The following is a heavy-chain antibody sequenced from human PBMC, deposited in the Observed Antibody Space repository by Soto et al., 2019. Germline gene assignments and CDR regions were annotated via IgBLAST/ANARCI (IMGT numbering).Heavy chain of an antibody. Sequence: SGPTLVNPTQTLTLTCTFSGFSLTTSGVGVGWIRQPPGKALECLAFIYWNDDTRYNPSLKNRLTVSKDTSTNRVVLTITNMIPEDTGTYFCAHAGDYDLLSFDRWGPGTLVTVYS. CDR2: IYWNDDT. J-gene: IGHJ4*02. D-gene: IGHD4-17*01. CDR1: GFSLTTSGVG. CDR3: AHAGDYDLLSFDR. V-gene: IGHV2-5*01.